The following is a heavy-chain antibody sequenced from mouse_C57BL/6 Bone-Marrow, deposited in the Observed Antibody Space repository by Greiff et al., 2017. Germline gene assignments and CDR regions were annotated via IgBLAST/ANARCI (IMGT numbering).Heavy chain of an antibody. CDR3: ARTRGVYYDYDGFYYAMDY. D-gene: IGHD2-4*01. V-gene: IGHV14-2*01. CDR2: IDPEDGET. J-gene: IGHJ4*01. Sequence: VQLQQSGAELVKPGASVKLSCTASGFNIKDYYMHWVKQRTEQGLEWIGRIDPEDGETKYAPKFQGKATITADTSSNPAYLQLSSLTSEDTAVYYCARTRGVYYDYDGFYYAMDYWGQGTSVTVSS. CDR1: GFNIKDYY.